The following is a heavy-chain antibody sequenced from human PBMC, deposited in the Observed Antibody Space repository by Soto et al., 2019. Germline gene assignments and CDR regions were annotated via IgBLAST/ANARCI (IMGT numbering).Heavy chain of an antibody. V-gene: IGHV4-31*03. CDR1: GGSISSGGYY. CDR2: IYYSGST. D-gene: IGHD3-10*01. J-gene: IGHJ4*02. Sequence: SETLSLTCTVSGGSISSGGYYWSWIRQHPGKGLEWIGYIYYSGSTYYNPSLKSRVTISVDTSKNQFSLKLSSVTAADTAVYYCARGFRITMVRGEPGFDYWGQGTLVTVSS. CDR3: ARGFRITMVRGEPGFDY.